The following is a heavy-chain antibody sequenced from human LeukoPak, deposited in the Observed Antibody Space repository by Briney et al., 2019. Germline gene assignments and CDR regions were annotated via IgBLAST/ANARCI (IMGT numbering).Heavy chain of an antibody. Sequence: PSETLSLTCTVSGGSISSYYWSWIRQPPGKGLEGIGYIYYSGSTNYNPSLKSRVTISVDTSKNQFSLKLSSVTAADTAVYYCARRSSWYGFDYWGQGTLVTVSS. CDR1: GGSISSYY. D-gene: IGHD6-13*01. CDR3: ARRSSWYGFDY. CDR2: IYYSGST. V-gene: IGHV4-59*08. J-gene: IGHJ4*02.